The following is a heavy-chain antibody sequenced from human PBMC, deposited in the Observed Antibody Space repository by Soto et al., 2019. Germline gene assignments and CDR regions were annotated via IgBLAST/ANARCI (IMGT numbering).Heavy chain of an antibody. D-gene: IGHD6-19*01. CDR2: ISYDGSNK. V-gene: IGHV3-30*18. J-gene: IGHJ6*02. Sequence: GGSLRLSCAASGFTFSSYGMHWVRQAPGKGLEWVAVISYDGSNKYYADSVKGRFTISRDNSKNTLYLQMNSLRAEDTAVYYCAKDMWTTGGWYDKAHDNYYYYGMDVWGQGTTVTVSS. CDR3: AKDMWTTGGWYDKAHDNYYYYGMDV. CDR1: GFTFSSYG.